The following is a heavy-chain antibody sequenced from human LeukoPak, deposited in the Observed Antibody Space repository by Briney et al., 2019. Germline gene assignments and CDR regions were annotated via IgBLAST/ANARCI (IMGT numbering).Heavy chain of an antibody. D-gene: IGHD4-17*01. CDR3: ARDGPMTTDAFDI. CDR1: GGSISSYY. CDR2: IYYSGGT. Sequence: SETLSLTCTVSGGSISSYYWSWIRQPPGKGLEWIGYIYYSGGTNYNPSLKSRVTISVDTSKNQFSLKLSSVTAADTAVYYCARDGPMTTDAFDIWGQGTMVTVSS. V-gene: IGHV4-59*01. J-gene: IGHJ3*02.